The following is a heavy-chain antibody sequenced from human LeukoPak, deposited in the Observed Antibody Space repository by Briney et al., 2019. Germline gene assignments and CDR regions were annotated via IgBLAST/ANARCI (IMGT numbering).Heavy chain of an antibody. CDR2: INHSGST. Sequence: SETLSLTCAVYGGSFSGYYWSWIRQPPGKGLEWIGEINHSGSTNYNPSLKSRVTISVDTSKNQFSLKLSSVTAADTAVYYCARCRIAARNCFDPWGQGTLVTVSS. D-gene: IGHD6-13*01. V-gene: IGHV4-34*01. CDR1: GGSFSGYY. CDR3: ARCRIAARNCFDP. J-gene: IGHJ5*02.